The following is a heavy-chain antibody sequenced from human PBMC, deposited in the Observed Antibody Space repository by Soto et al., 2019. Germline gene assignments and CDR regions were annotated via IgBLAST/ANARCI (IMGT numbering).Heavy chain of an antibody. CDR3: ARGLRWDYWYVDL. J-gene: IGHJ2*01. Sequence: QVQLVQSGAEVKKPGASVKVSCKASGYTFTSYDINWVRQATGQGLEWMGWMNPNSGNTGYAQKYQGRVTMTRHSYIGTAYVELRSLRSEDKAVYYCARGLRWDYWYVDLWGRGTLVTVSS. V-gene: IGHV1-8*02. CDR2: MNPNSGNT. D-gene: IGHD1-26*01. CDR1: GYTFTSYD.